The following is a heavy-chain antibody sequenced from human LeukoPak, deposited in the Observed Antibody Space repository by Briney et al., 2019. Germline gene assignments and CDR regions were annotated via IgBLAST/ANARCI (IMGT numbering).Heavy chain of an antibody. CDR2: ISGSGGST. J-gene: IGHJ4*02. CDR3: ATAPGYSGYD. D-gene: IGHD5-12*01. Sequence: GGTLRLSCAASGFTFSSYGMSWVRQAPGKGLEWVSAISGSGGSTYYADSVKGRFTISRDNSKNTLYLQMNSRRAEDTAVYYCATAPGYSGYDWGQGTLVTVSS. CDR1: GFTFSSYG. V-gene: IGHV3-23*01.